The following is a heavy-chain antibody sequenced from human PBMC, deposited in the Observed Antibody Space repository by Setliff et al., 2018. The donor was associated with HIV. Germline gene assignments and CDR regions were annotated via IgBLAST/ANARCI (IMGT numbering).Heavy chain of an antibody. D-gene: IGHD3-22*01. CDR2: MNPNSGNR. Sequence: EASVKVSCKASGYTFTSYYIHWVRQATGQGLEWMGWMNPNSGNRGYAQKFQGRVTISRNTSISTAYMELSGLRSEDTAVYYCARGRGRYYDSRSYLDYWGQGTLVTVSS. J-gene: IGHJ4*02. CDR1: GYTFTSYY. V-gene: IGHV1-8*03. CDR3: ARGRGRYYDSRSYLDY.